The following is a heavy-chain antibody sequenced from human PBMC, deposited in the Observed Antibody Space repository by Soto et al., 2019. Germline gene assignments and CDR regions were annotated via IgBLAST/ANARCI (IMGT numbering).Heavy chain of an antibody. V-gene: IGHV3-9*01. CDR1: GFTFDDYA. CDR3: AKRTGTYYFDC. D-gene: IGHD1-1*01. Sequence: GGSLRLSCAASGFTFDDYAMHWVRQAPGKGLEWVSGISWNSDFIAYADSVRGRFTVSRDNAKNTLYLQMNSLRADDTAVYYCAKRTGTYYFDCWGQGTPVTVSS. CDR2: ISWNSDFI. J-gene: IGHJ4*02.